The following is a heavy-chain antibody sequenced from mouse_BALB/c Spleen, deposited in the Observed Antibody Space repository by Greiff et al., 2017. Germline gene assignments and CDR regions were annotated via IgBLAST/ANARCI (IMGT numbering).Heavy chain of an antibody. J-gene: IGHJ1*01. CDR2: IDPENGDT. CDR1: GFNIKDYY. CDR3: KITTVEALHWYFDV. D-gene: IGHD1-1*01. V-gene: IGHV14-4*02. Sequence: EVQVVESGAELVRSGASVKLSCTASGFNIKDYYMHWVKQRPEQGLEWIGWIDPENGDTEYAPKFQGKATMTADTSSNTAYLQLSSLTSKDTAVYYCKITTVEALHWYFDVWGAGTTVTVSS.